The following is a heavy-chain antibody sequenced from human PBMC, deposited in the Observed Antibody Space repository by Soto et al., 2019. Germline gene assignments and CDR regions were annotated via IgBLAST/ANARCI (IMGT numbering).Heavy chain of an antibody. Sequence: PGESLKISCKGSGYSFTSYWIGWVRQMPGKGLEWMGIIYPGDSDTRYSPSFQGQVTISADKSISTAYLQWSSLKASDTAMYYCARRNDFWSGYYFARSRYVMDVRGQRTTVTVSS. J-gene: IGHJ6*02. V-gene: IGHV5-51*01. D-gene: IGHD3-3*01. CDR1: GYSFTSYW. CDR2: IYPGDSDT. CDR3: ARRNDFWSGYYFARSRYVMDV.